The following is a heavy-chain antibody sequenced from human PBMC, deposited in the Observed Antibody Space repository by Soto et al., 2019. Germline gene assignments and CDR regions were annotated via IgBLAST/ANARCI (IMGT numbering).Heavy chain of an antibody. CDR3: VRVNEGVYYDSSGYYDF. V-gene: IGHV1-18*03. CDR2: ISTYSGNK. J-gene: IGHJ4*02. Sequence: GXSXKVSFKASGYRXYSYGICLVRQAPGQGLQWMGWISTYSGNKNFAQDFRDRLTMTTDTSTNTAYMELRSLRSDDMPVYYCVRVNEGVYYDSSGYYDFWGQGTLVTVS. CDR1: GYRXYSYG. D-gene: IGHD3-22*01.